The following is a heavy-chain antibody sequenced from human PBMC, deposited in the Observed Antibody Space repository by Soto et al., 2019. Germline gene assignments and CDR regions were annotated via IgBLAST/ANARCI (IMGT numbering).Heavy chain of an antibody. Sequence: KPSETLSLTCTVSGGSVSSGSYYWSWIRQPPGKGLEWIGYIYYSGSTNYNPSLKSRVTISVDTSKNQFSLKLSSVTAADTAVYYCARGRITGTNMGGYYFDYWGQGTLVTVSS. J-gene: IGHJ4*02. CDR3: ARGRITGTNMGGYYFDY. D-gene: IGHD1-20*01. V-gene: IGHV4-61*01. CDR2: IYYSGST. CDR1: GGSVSSGSYY.